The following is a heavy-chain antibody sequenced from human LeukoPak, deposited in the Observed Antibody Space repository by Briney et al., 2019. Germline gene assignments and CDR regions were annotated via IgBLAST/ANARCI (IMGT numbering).Heavy chain of an antibody. CDR2: INHSGST. J-gene: IGHJ4*02. CDR1: GGSFSGYY. Sequence: PSETLSLTCAVYGGSFSGYYWSWIRQSPGKGLEWIGEINHSGSTNYNPSLKGRVTTSVDTSKNQFSLKLSSVTAADTAVYYCARGFRGDNFDYWGQGALVIVSS. V-gene: IGHV4-34*01. CDR3: ARGFRGDNFDY. D-gene: IGHD4-17*01.